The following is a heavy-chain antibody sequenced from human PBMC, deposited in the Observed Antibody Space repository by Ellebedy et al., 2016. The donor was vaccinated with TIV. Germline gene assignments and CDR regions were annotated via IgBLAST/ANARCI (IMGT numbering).Heavy chain of an antibody. CDR2: INIDGSST. CDR3: AAVHYWEAAFDI. CDR1: RFTFSNYW. V-gene: IGHV3-74*01. D-gene: IGHD2-8*02. Sequence: PGGSLRLSCAASRFTFSNYWMHWVRQAPGKGLVWVSRINIDGSSTSYADSVKGRFTISRDNAKNTLYQQMNSLRAEDTAVYYCAAVHYWEAAFDIWGQGTMVTVSS. J-gene: IGHJ3*02.